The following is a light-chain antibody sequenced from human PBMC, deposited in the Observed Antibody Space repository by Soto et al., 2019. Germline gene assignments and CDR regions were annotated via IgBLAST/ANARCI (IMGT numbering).Light chain of an antibody. V-gene: IGKV3-11*01. CDR1: QSVSSY. CDR2: DAS. J-gene: IGKJ5*01. CDR3: QQRNVWPPIT. Sequence: EIVLTQSPATLSLSPGERATLSCRASQSVSSYLAWYQQKPGQAPRLLIYDASSRATGIPDRFSGSGSGTDFTPTISRLEPEDFAVYYCQQRNVWPPITFGQGTRLEIK.